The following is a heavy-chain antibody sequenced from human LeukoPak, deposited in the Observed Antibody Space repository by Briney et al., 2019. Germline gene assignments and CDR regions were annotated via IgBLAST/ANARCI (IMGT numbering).Heavy chain of an antibody. V-gene: IGHV4-39*07. Sequence: SETLSLTCTVSGGSISSSSYYWGWIRQPPGKGLEWIGSIYYSGSTYYNPSLKSRVTISVDTSKNQFSLKLSSVTAADTAVYYCARERRGLNLRSDHFDYWGRGTLVTVSS. J-gene: IGHJ4*02. CDR3: ARERRGLNLRSDHFDY. D-gene: IGHD4-17*01. CDR1: GGSISSSSYY. CDR2: IYYSGST.